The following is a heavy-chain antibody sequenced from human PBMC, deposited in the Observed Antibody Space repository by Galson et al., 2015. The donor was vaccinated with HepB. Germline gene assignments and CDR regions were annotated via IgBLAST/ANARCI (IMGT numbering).Heavy chain of an antibody. CDR3: TTHPPDSSSWYGQTSRYYYYYGMDV. CDR2: IKSKTDGGTT. Sequence: SLRLSCAASGFTFSNAWMNWVRQAPGKGLEWVGRIKSKTDGGTTDYAAPVKGRFTISRDDSKNTPYLQMNSLKTEDTAVYYCTTHPPDSSSWYGQTSRYYYYYGMDVWGQGTTVTVSS. J-gene: IGHJ6*02. V-gene: IGHV3-15*07. D-gene: IGHD6-13*01. CDR1: GFTFSNAW.